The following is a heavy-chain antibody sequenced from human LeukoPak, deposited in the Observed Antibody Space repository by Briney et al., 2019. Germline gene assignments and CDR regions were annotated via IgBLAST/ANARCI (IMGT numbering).Heavy chain of an antibody. Sequence: PGGSLRLSCAASGFTFSNYWMRWARQAPGKGLEWVAVISYDGSNKYYADSVKGRFTISRDNSKNTLYLQMNSLRAEVTAVYYCAKDDNWNLDPWGQGTLVTVSS. V-gene: IGHV3-30*18. J-gene: IGHJ5*02. CDR2: ISYDGSNK. CDR3: AKDDNWNLDP. CDR1: GFTFSNYW. D-gene: IGHD1-20*01.